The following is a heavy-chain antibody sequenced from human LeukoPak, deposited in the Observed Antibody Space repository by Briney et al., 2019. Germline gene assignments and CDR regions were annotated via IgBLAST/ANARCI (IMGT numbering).Heavy chain of an antibody. Sequence: GGSLRLSCAASGFTFDDYAMHWVRQAPGKGLEWVSGISWNSGSIGYADSVKGRFTVSRDNAKNSLYLQMNSLRAEDTALYYCAKESIAVAGPLGHFDYWGQGTLVTVSS. CDR1: GFTFDDYA. CDR3: AKESIAVAGPLGHFDY. CDR2: ISWNSGSI. V-gene: IGHV3-9*01. J-gene: IGHJ4*02. D-gene: IGHD6-19*01.